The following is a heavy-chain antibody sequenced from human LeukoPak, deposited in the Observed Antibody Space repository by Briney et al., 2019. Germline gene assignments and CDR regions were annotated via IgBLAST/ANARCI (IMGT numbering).Heavy chain of an antibody. CDR3: ARQYGGYDYFDY. V-gene: IGHV3-23*01. Sequence: GGSLRLSCAASGFTFSIYAMSWVRQAPGKGLEWVSAISGNGGSTYYADSVKGRFTISRDKSKNTLYLQMSSLRADDTAVYYCARQYGGYDYFDYWGQGTLVTVSS. J-gene: IGHJ4*02. CDR2: ISGNGGST. CDR1: GFTFSIYA. D-gene: IGHD5-12*01.